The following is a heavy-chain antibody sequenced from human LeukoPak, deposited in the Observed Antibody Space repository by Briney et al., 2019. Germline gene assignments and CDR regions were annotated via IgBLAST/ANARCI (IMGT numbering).Heavy chain of an antibody. CDR1: GFTFSSYS. J-gene: IGHJ4*02. D-gene: IGHD3-22*01. Sequence: GGSLRLSCAASGFTFSSYSMNWVRQAPGKGLEWVSSIISSSSYIYYADSVKGRFTISRDNAKNSLYLQMNSLRAEDTAVYYCASIGGPQPYYYDSSGYDYWGQGTLVTVSS. CDR2: IISSSSYI. CDR3: ASIGGPQPYYYDSSGYDY. V-gene: IGHV3-21*01.